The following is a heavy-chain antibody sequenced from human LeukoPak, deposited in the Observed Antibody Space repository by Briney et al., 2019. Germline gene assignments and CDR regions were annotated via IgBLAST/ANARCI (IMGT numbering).Heavy chain of an antibody. Sequence: ASAKVSCKASGGTFSSYAISWVRQAPGQGLEWMGRIIPILGIANYAQKFQGRVTITADKSTSTAYMELSSLRSEDTAVYYCARDWASYSSSRYRSNYYGMDVWGQGTTVTVSS. CDR3: ARDWASYSSSRYRSNYYGMDV. J-gene: IGHJ6*02. V-gene: IGHV1-69*04. D-gene: IGHD6-13*01. CDR2: IIPILGIA. CDR1: GGTFSSYA.